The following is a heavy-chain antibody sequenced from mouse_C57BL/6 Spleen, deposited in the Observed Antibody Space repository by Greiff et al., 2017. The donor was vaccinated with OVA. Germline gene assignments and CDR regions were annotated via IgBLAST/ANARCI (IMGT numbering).Heavy chain of an antibody. V-gene: IGHV3-6*01. CDR2: ISYDGSN. D-gene: IGHD1-1*01. CDR1: GYSITSGYY. Sequence: EVQLQQSGPGLVKPSQSLSLTCSVTGYSITSGYYWNWIRQFPGNKLEWMGYISYDGSNNYNPSLKNRISITRDTSKHQFFLKLNSVTTEDTATYYCARNYGSSYLFAYWGQGTLVTVSA. CDR3: ARNYGSSYLFAY. J-gene: IGHJ3*01.